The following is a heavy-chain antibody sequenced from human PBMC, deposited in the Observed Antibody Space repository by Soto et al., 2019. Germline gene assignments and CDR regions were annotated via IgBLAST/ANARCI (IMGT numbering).Heavy chain of an antibody. V-gene: IGHV1-2*02. D-gene: IGHD7-27*01. CDR2: INPNSGGT. CDR1: GYTFTGYY. J-gene: IGHJ4*02. CDR3: ARANSPSDLNY. Sequence: ASVKVSCKASGYTFTGYYMHWVRRGPGQGLEWMGWINPNSGGTNYAQKFQGRVTMTRDTSISTAYMELSRLRSDDTAVYYCARANSPSDLNYWGQGTLVTVSS.